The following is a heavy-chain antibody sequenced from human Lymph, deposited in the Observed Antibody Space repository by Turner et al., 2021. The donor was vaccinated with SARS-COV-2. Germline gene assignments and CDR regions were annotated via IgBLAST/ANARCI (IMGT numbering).Heavy chain of an antibody. V-gene: IGHV4-59*01. D-gene: IGHD2-21*02. CDR2: IYYRGST. CDR3: ARETVNNWVDP. Sequence: QVQLQESGPRLVKPLETLSLTCTVSGGSMTSNYWSWIRQPPGKRLEWIGYIYYRGSTNYNPSLKSRVTISLDTSKNQFSLKLTSVTAADTAIYYCARETVNNWVDPWGQGILVTVSS. CDR1: GGSMTSNY. J-gene: IGHJ5*02.